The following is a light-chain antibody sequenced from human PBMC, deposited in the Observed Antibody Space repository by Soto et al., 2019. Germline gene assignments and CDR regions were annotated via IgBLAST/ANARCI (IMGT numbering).Light chain of an antibody. Sequence: EIVMTQSPTTVSVSPGERATLSCRASQSVSSKLAWYQQKPGQPPRLLFFDASARATGVPDRFRGSGSGTEFILTISGLQSEDFAVYYCQQYNDWPPYTLGQGTKLEMK. CDR2: DAS. CDR1: QSVSSK. V-gene: IGKV3-15*01. CDR3: QQYNDWPPYT. J-gene: IGKJ2*01.